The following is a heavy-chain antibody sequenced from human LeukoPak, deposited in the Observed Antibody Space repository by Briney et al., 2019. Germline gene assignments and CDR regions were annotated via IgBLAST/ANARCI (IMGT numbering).Heavy chain of an antibody. CDR3: ARDYGDYDGNYYYGMDV. CDR1: GGSISSGGYY. Sequence: SQTLSLTCTVSGGSISSGGYYWSWIRQHPGKGLEWIGYIYYSGSTYYNPSLKSRVTISVDTSKNQFSLKLSSVTAADTAVYYCARDYGDYDGNYYYGMDVWGQGTTVTVSS. CDR2: IYYSGST. J-gene: IGHJ6*02. D-gene: IGHD4-17*01. V-gene: IGHV4-31*03.